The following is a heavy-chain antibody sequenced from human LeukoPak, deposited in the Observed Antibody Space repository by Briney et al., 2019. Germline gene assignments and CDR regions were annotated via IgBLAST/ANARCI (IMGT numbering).Heavy chain of an antibody. CDR2: INPNSGGT. V-gene: IGHV1-2*02. CDR3: ARGYCTGGSCSGAWFDP. J-gene: IGHJ5*02. Sequence: ASVKVSCKASGYTFTGYHIHWVRQAPGQGLEWMGWINPNSGGTNYARKFQGRVTMTRDTSISTAYIELNSLRSDDTAVYYCARGYCTGGSCSGAWFDPWGQGTLVTVSS. D-gene: IGHD2-15*01. CDR1: GYTFTGYH.